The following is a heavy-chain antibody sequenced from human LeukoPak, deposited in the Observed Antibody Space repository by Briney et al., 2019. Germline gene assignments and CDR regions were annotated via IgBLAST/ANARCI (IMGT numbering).Heavy chain of an antibody. CDR3: ARAGRAFDI. V-gene: IGHV4-59*01. J-gene: IGHJ3*02. Sequence: PSETLSLTCTVSGGSISSYYWSWIRQPPGKGMEWIGYMYYSGSNNYNPSLKRGVTITVETSKNPFSLKLSSVTAADTAVYYCARAGRAFDIWGQGTMVTVSS. CDR2: MYYSGSN. D-gene: IGHD3-10*01. CDR1: GGSISSYY.